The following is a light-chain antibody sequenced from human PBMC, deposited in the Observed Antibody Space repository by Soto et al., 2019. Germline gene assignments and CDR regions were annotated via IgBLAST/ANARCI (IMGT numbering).Light chain of an antibody. V-gene: IGKV1-5*01. Sequence: DIQMTQSPSTLSASVGDRVTTTCRASQRIYRWLAWYQQKPGKAPKXLIYDASSLKSGVPSRFSGSGSGTEFTLTVTSLQPEDFATYYCQQSNSSPRTLGQGTKVDI. CDR3: QQSNSSPRT. CDR1: QRIYRW. CDR2: DAS. J-gene: IGKJ1*01.